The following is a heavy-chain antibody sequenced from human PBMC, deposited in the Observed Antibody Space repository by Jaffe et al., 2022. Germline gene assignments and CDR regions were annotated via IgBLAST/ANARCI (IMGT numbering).Heavy chain of an antibody. J-gene: IGHJ4*02. CDR2: ISSSSTTI. V-gene: IGHV3-48*01. CDR3: VRESAPFDY. Sequence: EVQLVESGGDLVQPGGSLRLSCAASGFPFSSYSMNWIRQAPGKGLEWVSYISSSSTTIYYADSVRGRFTISRDNAKNSLYLEMNRLGAEDTAFYYCVRESAPFDYWGQGTLVTVSS. CDR1: GFPFSSYS.